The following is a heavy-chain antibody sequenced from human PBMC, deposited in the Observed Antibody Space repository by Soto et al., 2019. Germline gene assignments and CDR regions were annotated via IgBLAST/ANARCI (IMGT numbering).Heavy chain of an antibody. Sequence: EVQLVESGGGLVQPGGSLRLSCVASGFTFSTYWMSWVRQAPGKGLEWVANIGQDGSDRHYLDSVEGRFTISRDNARNSLYLQMNRLKAEDTAVYYCATNWNYRFDYWGQGTLVTVSS. CDR1: GFTFSTYW. V-gene: IGHV3-7*05. CDR2: IGQDGSDR. CDR3: ATNWNYRFDY. J-gene: IGHJ4*02. D-gene: IGHD1-7*01.